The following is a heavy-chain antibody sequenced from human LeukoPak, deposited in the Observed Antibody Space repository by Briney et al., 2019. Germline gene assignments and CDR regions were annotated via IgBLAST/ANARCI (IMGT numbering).Heavy chain of an antibody. J-gene: IGHJ6*03. CDR2: IYTSGST. CDR1: GGSISSGDYY. D-gene: IGHD2-2*01. Sequence: PSQTLSLTCTVSGGSISSGDYYWSWIRQPAGKGLEWIGRIYTSGSTNHNPSLKSRVTISVDTSKNQLSLKLSSVTAADTAVYYCAREVVVVPAANLFAKSYYYYYMDVRGKGTTVTVSS. CDR3: AREVVVVPAANLFAKSYYYYYMDV. V-gene: IGHV4-61*02.